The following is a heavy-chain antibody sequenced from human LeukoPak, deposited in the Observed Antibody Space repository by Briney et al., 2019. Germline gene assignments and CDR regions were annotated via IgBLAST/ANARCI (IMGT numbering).Heavy chain of an antibody. D-gene: IGHD3-10*01. CDR1: GGTFSSYA. V-gene: IGHV1-69*04. CDR2: IIPILGIA. Sequence: AASVKVSCKASGGTFSSYAISWVRQAPGQGLEWMGRIIPILGIANYAQKFQGRVTITADKSTSTAYMELSSLRSEDTAVYYCASLTSPYTMVRGVINYWGQGTLVTVSS. CDR3: ASLTSPYTMVRGVINY. J-gene: IGHJ4*02.